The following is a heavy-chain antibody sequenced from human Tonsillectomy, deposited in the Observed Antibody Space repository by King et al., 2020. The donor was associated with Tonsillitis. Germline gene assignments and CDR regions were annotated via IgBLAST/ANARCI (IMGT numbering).Heavy chain of an antibody. Sequence: VQLVESGGGVVQPGRSLRLSCAASGFTFRSYGTHWVRQAPGEGLEWVAVLSFDGSNKYFSDSVKGRFTISRDNSKNTLYLQMNSLRAEDTAVYYCAKDKRNYYDSSGYYYVYGMDVWGQGTTVTVSS. D-gene: IGHD3-22*01. V-gene: IGHV3-30*18. CDR1: GFTFRSYG. CDR3: AKDKRNYYDSSGYYYVYGMDV. CDR2: LSFDGSNK. J-gene: IGHJ6*02.